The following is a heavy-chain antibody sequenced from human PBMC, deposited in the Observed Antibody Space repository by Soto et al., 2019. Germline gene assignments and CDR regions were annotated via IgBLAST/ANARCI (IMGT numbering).Heavy chain of an antibody. CDR3: ARGAAPGWFDP. D-gene: IGHD3-10*01. J-gene: IGHJ5*02. CDR1: GFTFSSYS. CDR2: ISSSSSYI. V-gene: IGHV3-21*01. Sequence: GGSLRLSCAASGFTFSSYSMNRVRQAPGEGREWVSSISSSSSYIYYAESVKGRFTTSRDNAKISLYLQMNSPRAEDTAVYYCARGAAPGWFDPWGQGTLVTV.